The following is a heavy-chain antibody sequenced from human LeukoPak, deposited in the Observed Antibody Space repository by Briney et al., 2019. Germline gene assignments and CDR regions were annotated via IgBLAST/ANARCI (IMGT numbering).Heavy chain of an antibody. Sequence: GGSLRLSCAASGFTFSSYSMNWVRQAPGKGLEWISYISSSGSAIYYADSVKGRFTISRDNAKNSLYLQMNSLRAEDTAVYFCGYGSGNYNDYWGQGTLVTVSS. CDR3: GYGSGNYNDY. D-gene: IGHD3-10*01. V-gene: IGHV3-48*01. CDR1: GFTFSSYS. J-gene: IGHJ4*02. CDR2: ISSSGSAI.